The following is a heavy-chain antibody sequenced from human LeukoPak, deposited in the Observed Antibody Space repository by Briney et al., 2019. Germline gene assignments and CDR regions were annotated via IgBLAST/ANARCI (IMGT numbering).Heavy chain of an antibody. CDR2: IYSGGST. Sequence: PGGSLRLSCAASGFTVSSNYKSWVRQAPGKGLEWVSVIYSGGSTYYADSVKGRFTISRDNSKNTLYLQMNSLRAEDTAVYYCARTEYSSSWVGDYWGQGTLVTVSS. CDR1: GFTVSSNY. CDR3: ARTEYSSSWVGDY. D-gene: IGHD6-6*01. V-gene: IGHV3-66*02. J-gene: IGHJ4*02.